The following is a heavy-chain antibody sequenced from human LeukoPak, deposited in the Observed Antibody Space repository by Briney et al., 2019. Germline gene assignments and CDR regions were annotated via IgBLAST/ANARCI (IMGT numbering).Heavy chain of an antibody. V-gene: IGHV3-23*01. CDR1: GFAFLNYG. CDR2: ISGSGVTT. CDR3: ANPPTVTSFHY. D-gene: IGHD4-11*01. J-gene: IGHJ4*02. Sequence: GGTLRLSCAASGFAFLNYGMSWVRQAPGKGLEWVPAISGSGVTTYYAGSVKGRFTISRDNSKNTLYLQMNSLRAEDTAIYYCANPPTVTSFHYWGQGTLVTVSS.